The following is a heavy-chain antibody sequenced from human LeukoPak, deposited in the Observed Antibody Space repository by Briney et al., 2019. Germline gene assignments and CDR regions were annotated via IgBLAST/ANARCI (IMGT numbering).Heavy chain of an antibody. V-gene: IGHV4-28*03. Sequence: KPSDTLSLTCAVSGYSISSSNWWGWIRQPPGKGLEWIGYIYYSGSTYYNPSLKSRVTISVDTSKNQFSLKLSSVTAADTAVYYCARVLGASRWLRTNWFDPWGQGTLVTVSS. CDR1: GYSISSSNW. J-gene: IGHJ5*02. CDR2: IYYSGST. D-gene: IGHD5-12*01. CDR3: ARVLGASRWLRTNWFDP.